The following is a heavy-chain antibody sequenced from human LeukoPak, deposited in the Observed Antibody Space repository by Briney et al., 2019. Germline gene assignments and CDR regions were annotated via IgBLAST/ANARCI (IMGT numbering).Heavy chain of an antibody. CDR2: ISAYNGNT. J-gene: IGHJ6*02. CDR1: GYTFTSYG. Sequence: ASVTVSYTASGYTFTSYGISWVRQAPGQGLEWMGWISAYNGNTNYAQKLQGRVTMTTDTSTSTAYMELRSLRSDDTAVYYCARRSITYSSGWYYYYYGMDVWGQGTTVTVSS. D-gene: IGHD6-19*01. CDR3: ARRSITYSSGWYYYYYGMDV. V-gene: IGHV1-18*01.